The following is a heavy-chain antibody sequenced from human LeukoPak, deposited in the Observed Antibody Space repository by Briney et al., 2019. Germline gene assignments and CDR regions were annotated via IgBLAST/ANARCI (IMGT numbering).Heavy chain of an antibody. Sequence: QSGRSLRLSCAASGFTFDDYAMHWVRQAPGKGLEWVSGISWNSGSIGYADSVKGRFTISRDSAENTLYLQMKSLKAEDTAFYYCARPLLYYYGSETYFWFDLWGQGTLVTVSS. CDR3: ARPLLYYYGSETYFWFDL. CDR1: GFTFDDYA. D-gene: IGHD3-10*01. J-gene: IGHJ5*02. V-gene: IGHV3-9*01. CDR2: ISWNSGSI.